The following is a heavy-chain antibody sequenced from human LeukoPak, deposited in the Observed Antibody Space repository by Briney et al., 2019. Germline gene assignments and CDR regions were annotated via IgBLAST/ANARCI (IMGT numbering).Heavy chain of an antibody. CDR2: IYHSGST. J-gene: IGHJ4*02. D-gene: IGHD2-8*01. V-gene: IGHV4-38-2*02. CDR3: ARATDIVLMRD. CDR1: GYSISSGYY. Sequence: PSETLSLTCTVSGYSISSGYYWGWIRQPPGKGLEWIGSIYHSGSTYYNPSLKSRVTISVDTSKNQFSLKLSSVTAADTAVYYCARATDIVLMRDWGQGTLVTVSS.